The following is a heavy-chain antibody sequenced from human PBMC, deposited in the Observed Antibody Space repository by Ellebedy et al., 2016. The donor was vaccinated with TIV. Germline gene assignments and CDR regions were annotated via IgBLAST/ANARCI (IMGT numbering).Heavy chain of an antibody. V-gene: IGHV1-46*01. J-gene: IGHJ4*02. CDR1: GYTFTSYY. CDR3: AREGAYDSGGYYELFDY. CDR2: INPSGGRT. D-gene: IGHD3-22*01. Sequence: ASVKVSXKASGYTFTSYYMHWVRQAPGQGLEWMGIINPSGGRTSYAQKFQGRVTMTRDTSTSTVYMELSSLRSDDTAVYYCAREGAYDSGGYYELFDYWGQGTLVTVSS.